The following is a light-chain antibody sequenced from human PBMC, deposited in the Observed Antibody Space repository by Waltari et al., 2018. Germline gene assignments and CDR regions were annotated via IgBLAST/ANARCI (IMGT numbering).Light chain of an antibody. CDR1: TSNIEGNF. CDR3: AVWDDSLGGV. Sequence: QSVLTQPPSVSGTPGQRVTISCSGRTSNIEGNFVNWYQQLPGKAPKLLIYNDNQGPSGVPDRFSASKSGTSAALAITGLQSEDEADYYCAVWDDSLGGVFGGGTKLTVL. CDR2: NDN. J-gene: IGLJ3*02. V-gene: IGLV1-44*01.